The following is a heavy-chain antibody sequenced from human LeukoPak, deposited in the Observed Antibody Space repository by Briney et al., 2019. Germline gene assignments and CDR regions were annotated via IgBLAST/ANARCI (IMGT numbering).Heavy chain of an antibody. V-gene: IGHV1-2*02. CDR1: GYTSSGYY. CDR3: ASGGAAYCSSASCYHMEYFDY. CDR2: INPNSGGT. J-gene: IGHJ4*02. D-gene: IGHD2-2*01. Sequence: GASVKVSCKASGYTSSGYYIHWVRQAPGQGLEWLGWINPNSGGTNYAQKFQGRVTMTRDTSISTAYMELSRLRSDDTAVYYCASGGAAYCSSASCYHMEYFDYWGQGTPVTVSS.